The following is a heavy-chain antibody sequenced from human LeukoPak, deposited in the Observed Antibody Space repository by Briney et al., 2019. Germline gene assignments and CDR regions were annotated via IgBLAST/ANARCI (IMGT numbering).Heavy chain of an antibody. CDR1: GSSLSELS. CDR3: AAGRPYSLLDY. Sequence: ASVKVSCKVSGSSLSELSVYWVRQAPGKGLEWMGGFDVIDSETFYAQKFQGRVTMTEDSSTDTAYMELRSLTSDDTALYYCAAGRPYSLLDYWGQGTLVTVSS. CDR2: FDVIDSET. J-gene: IGHJ4*02. D-gene: IGHD5-18*01. V-gene: IGHV1-24*01.